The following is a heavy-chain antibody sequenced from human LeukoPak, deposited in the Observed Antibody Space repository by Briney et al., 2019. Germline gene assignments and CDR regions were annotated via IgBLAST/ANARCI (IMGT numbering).Heavy chain of an antibody. CDR3: ANLGYDFWSGSTPDWFDP. Sequence: GGSLRLSCAASGFTFNTHAIHWVRQAPGKGLEWVSAISGSGGSTYYADSVKGRFTISRDNSKNTLYLQMNSLRAEDTAVYYCANLGYDFWSGSTPDWFDPWGQGTLVTVSS. CDR2: ISGSGGST. V-gene: IGHV3-23*01. J-gene: IGHJ5*02. D-gene: IGHD3-3*01. CDR1: GFTFNTHA.